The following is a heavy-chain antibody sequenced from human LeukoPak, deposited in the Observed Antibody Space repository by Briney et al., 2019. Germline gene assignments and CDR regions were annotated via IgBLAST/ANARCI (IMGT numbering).Heavy chain of an antibody. CDR3: SCDIGYCSSTSCYGYFDY. J-gene: IGHJ4*02. V-gene: IGHV3-30-3*01. CDR1: GFTFSSYA. Sequence: GGSLRLSCAASGFTFSSYAMHWVRQAPGKGLEWVAVISYDGSNKYYADSVKGRFTISRDNSKNTLYLQMNSLRAEDTAVYYCSCDIGYCSSTSCYGYFDYWGQGTLVTVSS. D-gene: IGHD2-2*01. CDR2: ISYDGSNK.